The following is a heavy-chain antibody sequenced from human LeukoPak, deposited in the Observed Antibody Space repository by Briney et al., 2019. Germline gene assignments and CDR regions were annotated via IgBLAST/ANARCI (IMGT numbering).Heavy chain of an antibody. Sequence: SETLSLTCTVSGGSISSYYWSWIRQPPGKGLEWIGYIYYSGSTTYNPSLKSRVTISADTSKNQFSLKLSSVTAADTAVYYCARVSSSGGPYYFDYWGQGTLVTVSS. J-gene: IGHJ4*02. CDR1: GGSISSYY. D-gene: IGHD3-10*01. CDR3: ARVSSSGGPYYFDY. V-gene: IGHV4-59*01. CDR2: IYYSGST.